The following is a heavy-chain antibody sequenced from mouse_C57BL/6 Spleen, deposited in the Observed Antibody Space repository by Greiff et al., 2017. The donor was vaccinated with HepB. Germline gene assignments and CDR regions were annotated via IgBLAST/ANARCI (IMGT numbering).Heavy chain of an antibody. V-gene: IGHV5-4*03. CDR1: GFTFSSYA. Sequence: EVKLMESGGGLVKPGGSLKLSCAASGFTFSSYAMSWVRQTPEKRLEWVATISDGGSYTYYPDNVTGRFTISRDNAKNNLYLQMSHLKYEDTAMYYCARGLTGYAMDYWGQGTSVTVSS. J-gene: IGHJ4*01. CDR2: ISDGGSYT. CDR3: ARGLTGYAMDY. D-gene: IGHD4-1*01.